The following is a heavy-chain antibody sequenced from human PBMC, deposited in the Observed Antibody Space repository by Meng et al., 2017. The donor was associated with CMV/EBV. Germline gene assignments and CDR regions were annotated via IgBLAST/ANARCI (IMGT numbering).Heavy chain of an antibody. V-gene: IGHV1-2*02. CDR3: ARSFGGQGRFLDWLGP. D-gene: IGHD3-3*01. J-gene: IGHJ5*01. CDR1: GYTFTGYY. Sequence: ASVKVSCKASGYTFTGYYMHWVRQAPGQGLEWMGWINPNSGGTNYAQKFQGRVTMTRDTSISTAYMELSRLRSDDTAVYYCARSFGGQGRFLDWLGPWGQGTLVTVSS. CDR2: INPNSGGT.